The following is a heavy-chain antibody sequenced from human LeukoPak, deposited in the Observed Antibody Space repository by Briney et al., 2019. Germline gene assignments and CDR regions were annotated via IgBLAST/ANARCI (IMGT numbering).Heavy chain of an antibody. V-gene: IGHV1-2*02. Sequence: ASVTVSCKACGYIFSDYYMHWVRLAPGHGLEGLGWINPKSGAAEYAQQFRRRVTITRDTSINTDYMEMKRVTSDDTAVYYCARGAEAETSPLDFWGQGTLVIVS. CDR1: GYIFSDYY. CDR2: INPKSGAA. D-gene: IGHD6-13*01. J-gene: IGHJ4*02. CDR3: ARGAEAETSPLDF.